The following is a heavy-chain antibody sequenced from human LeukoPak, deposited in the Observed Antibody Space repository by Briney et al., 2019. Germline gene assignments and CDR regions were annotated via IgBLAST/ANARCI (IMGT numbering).Heavy chain of an antibody. V-gene: IGHV3-43*01. Sequence: PGGSLRLSCAASGFTFDDYAMHWVRQVPGKGLEGVSLISWDGSSTHYADSVKGRFTISRDNSKDSLYLQMNRLRTEDTALYYCAKDLRGSYYDSSGYYGVDFWGQGTLVTVSS. CDR2: ISWDGSST. J-gene: IGHJ4*02. CDR3: AKDLRGSYYDSSGYYGVDF. CDR1: GFTFDDYA. D-gene: IGHD3-22*01.